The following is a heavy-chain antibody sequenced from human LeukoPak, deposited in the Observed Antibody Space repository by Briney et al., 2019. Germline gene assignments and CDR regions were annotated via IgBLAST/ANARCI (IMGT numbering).Heavy chain of an antibody. CDR3: ARLVDTTMADY. J-gene: IGHJ4*02. CDR2: IYPDDSDT. CDR1: GYSVTSYW. V-gene: IGHV5-51*01. Sequence: GESLKISCKASGYSVTSYWIGWGRQMPWKGLEWMGIIYPDDSDTRYSPSFQGQVTISADKSISTAYLLWSSLKASDTAMYYCARLVDTTMADYWGQGTLVTVSS. D-gene: IGHD5-18*01.